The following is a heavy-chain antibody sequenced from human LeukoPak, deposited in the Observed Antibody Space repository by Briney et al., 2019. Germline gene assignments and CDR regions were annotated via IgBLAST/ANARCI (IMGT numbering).Heavy chain of an antibody. CDR3: ARSLRYFDY. CDR2: IKQDGSEK. D-gene: IGHD3-3*01. CDR1: GFFFSIYS. J-gene: IGHJ4*02. V-gene: IGHV3-7*01. Sequence: GGSLRLSCAASGFFFSIYSMNWVRQAPGKGLEWVANIKQDGSEKYYVDSVKGRFTISRDNAKNSLYLQMNSLRAEDTAVYYCARSLRYFDYWGQGTLVTVSS.